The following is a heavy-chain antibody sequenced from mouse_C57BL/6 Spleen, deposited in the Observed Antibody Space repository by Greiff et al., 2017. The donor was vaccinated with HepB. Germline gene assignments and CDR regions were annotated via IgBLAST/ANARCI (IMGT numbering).Heavy chain of an antibody. CDR2: INPYNGDT. CDR3: AREGDYLYYAMDY. D-gene: IGHD2-4*01. J-gene: IGHJ4*01. Sequence: VQLKQSGPELVKPGDSVKISCKASGYSFTGYFMNWVMQSHGKSLEWIGRINPYNGDTFYNQKFKGKATLTVDKSSSTAHMELRSLTSEDSAVYYCAREGDYLYYAMDYWGQGTSVTVSS. CDR1: GYSFTGYF. V-gene: IGHV1-20*01.